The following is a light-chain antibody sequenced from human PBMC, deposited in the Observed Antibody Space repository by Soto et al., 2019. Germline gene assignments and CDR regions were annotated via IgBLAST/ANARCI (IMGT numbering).Light chain of an antibody. CDR3: QQYNGYRLA. CDR1: QSISNW. V-gene: IGKV1-5*03. J-gene: IGKJ4*01. CDR2: KAS. Sequence: DIQMTQSPSSLSASVGDRVTFTCRASQSISNWLAWYQQKPGKAPKLLIYKASTLKSGVPSRFSGSGSGTEFSLTISSLQADDFAIYYCQQYNGYRLAFGGGTKVETK.